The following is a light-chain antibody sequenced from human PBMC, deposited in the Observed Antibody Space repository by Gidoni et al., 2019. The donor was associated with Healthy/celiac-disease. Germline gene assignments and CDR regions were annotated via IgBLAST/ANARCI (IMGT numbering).Light chain of an antibody. Sequence: DIQMTKSPSSLSASVGDRVTITCRASQSISSYLNWYQQKPGKAPKLLIYAASSLQSWVPSSFSGSGSGTDFTLTISSLQPEDFATYYCQQSYSTPITFGGGTKVEIK. V-gene: IGKV1-39*01. CDR1: QSISSY. CDR3: QQSYSTPIT. J-gene: IGKJ4*01. CDR2: AAS.